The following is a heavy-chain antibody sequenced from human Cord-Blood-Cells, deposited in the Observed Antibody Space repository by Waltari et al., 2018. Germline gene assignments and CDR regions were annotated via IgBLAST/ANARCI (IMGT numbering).Heavy chain of an antibody. Sequence: HVQLAQSAAGVKQPGGSVKVSRKASGYTFTSYYLHWVRQASGQGLEWMGWMNPNSGNTGYAQKCQGRVTMTRNTSISTAYMELSSLRSEDSAVYYCASGPLYDFWGYYYYYYGMDVWGQGTTVTVSS. D-gene: IGHD3-3*01. CDR2: MNPNSGNT. CDR1: GYTFTSYY. CDR3: ASGPLYDFWGYYYYYYGMDV. J-gene: IGHJ6*02. V-gene: IGHV1-8*01.